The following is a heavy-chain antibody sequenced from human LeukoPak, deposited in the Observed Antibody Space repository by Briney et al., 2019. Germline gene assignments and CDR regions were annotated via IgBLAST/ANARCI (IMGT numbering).Heavy chain of an antibody. J-gene: IGHJ6*02. V-gene: IGHV3-23*01. D-gene: IGHD3-10*01. CDR3: AKVPYSDYGAGRPPFMDV. CDR1: GFTFSNYA. Sequence: GGSLRLSCAASGFTFSNYAMSWVRQAPGKGLEWVSTITDSGGTTYYADSVKGRFTISRDNFKNTLYLQMNSLGDEDTAVYYCAKVPYSDYGAGRPPFMDVWGHGTTVAISS. CDR2: ITDSGGTT.